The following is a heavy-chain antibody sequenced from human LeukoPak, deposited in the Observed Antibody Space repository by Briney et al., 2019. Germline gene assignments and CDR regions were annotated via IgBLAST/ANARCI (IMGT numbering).Heavy chain of an antibody. D-gene: IGHD1-1*01. J-gene: IGHJ5*02. CDR1: GFTFSSYS. Sequence: GGSLRLSCAASGFTFSSYSMNWVRQAPGKGLEWVSSISSSSSYIYYADSMKGRFTISRDNAKNSLYLQMNSLRAEDTAVYYCAGRRSNWNDGFDPWGQGTLVTVSS. CDR3: AGRRSNWNDGFDP. CDR2: ISSSSSYI. V-gene: IGHV3-21*01.